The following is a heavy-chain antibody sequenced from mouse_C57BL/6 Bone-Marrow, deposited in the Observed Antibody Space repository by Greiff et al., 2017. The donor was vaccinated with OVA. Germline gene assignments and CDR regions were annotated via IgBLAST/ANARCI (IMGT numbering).Heavy chain of an antibody. CDR1: GYTFTDYN. CDR3: ARAYNWDFDV. D-gene: IGHD2-10*01. CDR2: INPNNGGT. J-gene: IGHJ1*03. Sequence: DVQLQESGPELVKPGASVKIPCKASGYTFTDYNMDWVKQSHGKSLEWIGDINPNNGGTIYNQKFKGKATLTVDKSSSTAYMGLRSLTSEDTAVYYSARAYNWDFDVWGTGTTVTVSS. V-gene: IGHV1-18*01.